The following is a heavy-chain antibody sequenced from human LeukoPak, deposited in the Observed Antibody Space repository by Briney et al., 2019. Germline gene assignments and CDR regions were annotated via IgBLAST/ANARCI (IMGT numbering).Heavy chain of an antibody. V-gene: IGHV5-51*01. CDR3: ARGVQWLVPAAFDY. CDR2: IDPGDSDT. J-gene: IGHJ4*02. D-gene: IGHD6-19*01. CDR1: GYSFTRYW. Sequence: GESLKISCKGSGYSFTRYWIGWVRQMPGKGLEWMGIIDPGDSDTRYSPSFQGQVTMSADKSISIAYLQWSSLKASDTAMYYCARGVQWLVPAAFDYWGQGTLVTVSS.